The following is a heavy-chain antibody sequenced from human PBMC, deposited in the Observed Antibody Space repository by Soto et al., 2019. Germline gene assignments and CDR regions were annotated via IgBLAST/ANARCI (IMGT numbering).Heavy chain of an antibody. V-gene: IGHV1-3*01. D-gene: IGHD3-9*01. J-gene: IGHJ4*02. CDR1: GYTFSTYI. Sequence: ASVKVSCKTSGYTFSTYILYWMRQAPGQRLEWMGWINVGKGNTKYSEKIQGRVTITRDTSASTAYMELSGLRSEDTAVYYCARSHCDDIWYHDYWGQGTMVTVSS. CDR3: ARSHCDDIWYHDY. CDR2: INVGKGNT.